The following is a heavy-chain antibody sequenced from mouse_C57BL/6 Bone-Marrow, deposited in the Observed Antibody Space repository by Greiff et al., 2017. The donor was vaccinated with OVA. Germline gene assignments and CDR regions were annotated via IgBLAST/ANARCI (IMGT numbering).Heavy chain of an antibody. CDR1: GFTFSSYA. CDR2: ISDGGSYT. CDR3: ARESWDVYFDY. V-gene: IGHV5-4*01. D-gene: IGHD4-1*01. Sequence: DVQLVESGGGLVKPGGSLKLSCAASGFTFSSYAMSWVRQTPDKRLEWVATISDGGSYTYYPDNVKGRFTISRDNAKNNLYLQMSHLKSEDTAMYYCARESWDVYFDYWGQGTTLTVSS. J-gene: IGHJ2*01.